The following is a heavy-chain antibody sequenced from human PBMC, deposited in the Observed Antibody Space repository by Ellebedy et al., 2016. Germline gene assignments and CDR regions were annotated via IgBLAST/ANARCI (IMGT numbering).Heavy chain of an antibody. CDR2: IYPRDPDI. CDR3: ARLEYYDRGREAFDI. J-gene: IGHJ3*02. D-gene: IGHD3-22*01. CDR1: GYSFSTFW. V-gene: IGHV5-51*01. Sequence: GGSLRLSCKGFGYSFSTFWIGWVRQMPGKGLEWMGIIYPRDPDIRYSPSFQGQVTISADKSINTAYLQWSSLTASDTAMYYCARLEYYDRGREAFDIWGQGTMVTVSS.